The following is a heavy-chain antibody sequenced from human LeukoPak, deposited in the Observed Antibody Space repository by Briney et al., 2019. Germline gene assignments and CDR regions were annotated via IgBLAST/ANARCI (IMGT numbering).Heavy chain of an antibody. CDR2: IYSDGSST. J-gene: IGHJ4*02. CDR3: ARGDYYHFGY. V-gene: IGHV3-74*01. Sequence: TGGSLRLSCAASGFTFSDYWMHWVRQAPGKGLLWVARIYSDGSSTIYADSVQGRFTISRDNAKNTLYLQTNSLRAEDTAVYYCARGDYYHFGYWGQGTLVTVSS. D-gene: IGHD1-26*01. CDR1: GFTFSDYW.